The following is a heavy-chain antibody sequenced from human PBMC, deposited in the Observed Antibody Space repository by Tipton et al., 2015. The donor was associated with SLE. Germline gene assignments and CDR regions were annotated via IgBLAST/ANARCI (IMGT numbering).Heavy chain of an antibody. CDR1: GGSISSGGYS. D-gene: IGHD6-6*01. CDR2: IYHSGST. Sequence: TLSLTCAVSGGSISSGGYSWSWIRQPPGKGLEWIGYIYHSGSTYYNPSLKSRVTISVDRSKNQFSLKLSSVTAADTAVYYCARAYSSLGAEYFQHWGQGTLVTVSS. V-gene: IGHV4-30-2*01. CDR3: ARAYSSLGAEYFQH. J-gene: IGHJ1*01.